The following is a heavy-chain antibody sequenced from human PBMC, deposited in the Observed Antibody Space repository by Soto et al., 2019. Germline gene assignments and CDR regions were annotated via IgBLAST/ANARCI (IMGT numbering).Heavy chain of an antibody. CDR3: ARGRDTAMEIFDY. CDR1: GYTFTSYG. J-gene: IGHJ4*02. Sequence: QVQLVQSGAEVKKPGASVKVSCKASGYTFTSYGISWVRQAPGQGLEWMGWISAYNGNTNYAQKLQGRVTMTTDTSTSPDYMELRSLRSDDTAVYYGARGRDTAMEIFDYWGQGSLVNVSS. D-gene: IGHD5-18*01. V-gene: IGHV1-18*01. CDR2: ISAYNGNT.